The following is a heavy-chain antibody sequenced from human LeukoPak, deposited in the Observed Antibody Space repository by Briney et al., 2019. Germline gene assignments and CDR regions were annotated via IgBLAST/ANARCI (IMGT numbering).Heavy chain of an antibody. CDR2: MNPNSANT. Sequence: ASVKVSCKASGYTFTSYDINWVRQATGQGLEWMGWMNPNSANTGYSQKFQGRVTFTRTTSISTAYMELSSLRSDDTAVYYCARGASRSFDYWGQGTLITVSS. V-gene: IGHV1-8*03. J-gene: IGHJ4*02. CDR1: GYTFTSYD. CDR3: ARGASRSFDY.